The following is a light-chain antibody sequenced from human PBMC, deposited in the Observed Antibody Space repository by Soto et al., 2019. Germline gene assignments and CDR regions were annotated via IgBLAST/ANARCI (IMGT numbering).Light chain of an antibody. CDR1: SSNIGNNY. CDR3: GTWDSSLSAVV. CDR2: DNN. J-gene: IGLJ2*01. V-gene: IGLV1-51*01. Sequence: HSVLTQPPSVSAAPGQTVTISCSGSSSNIGNNYVSWYQQLPGTAPKLLIYDNNTRPSGIPDRFSGSKSGTSATLGITGLQTGDEADYYCGTWDSSLSAVVFGGGTKVTVL.